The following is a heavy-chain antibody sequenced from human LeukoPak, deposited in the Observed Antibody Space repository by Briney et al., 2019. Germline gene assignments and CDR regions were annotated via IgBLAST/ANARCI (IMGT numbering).Heavy chain of an antibody. CDR3: ARDALDGSLTVDY. CDR2: INPNSGGT. V-gene: IGHV1-2*02. CDR1: GYTFTAYF. D-gene: IGHD1-26*01. J-gene: IGHJ4*02. Sequence: ASVKVSCKASGYTFTAYFIHWVRQAPGQGLEWMGWINPNSGGTNYAQKFQGRVTMTRDTSISTAYLELSRLRSDDTAVYYCARDALDGSLTVDYWGQGTLVTVSS.